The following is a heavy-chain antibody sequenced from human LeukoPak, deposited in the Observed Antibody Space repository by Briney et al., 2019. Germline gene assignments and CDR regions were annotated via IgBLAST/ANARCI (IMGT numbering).Heavy chain of an antibody. V-gene: IGHV1-2*02. CDR1: GYTFTGYY. D-gene: IGHD5-18*01. CDR2: MNPNSGGT. Sequence: ASVKVSCKASGYTFTGYYMHWVRQAPGQGLEWMGWMNPNSGGTNYAQKFQGRVTMTRDTSISTAYMELSRLRSDDTAVYYCARVPSPTAMGFFFDYWGQGTLVTVSS. J-gene: IGHJ4*02. CDR3: ARVPSPTAMGFFFDY.